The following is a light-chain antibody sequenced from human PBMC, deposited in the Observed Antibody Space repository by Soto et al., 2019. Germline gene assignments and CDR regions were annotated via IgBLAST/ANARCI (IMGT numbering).Light chain of an antibody. CDR2: AAS. J-gene: IGKJ1*01. CDR1: QSISSY. V-gene: IGKV1-39*01. Sequence: DIQLTQSPASLSASVGDRVTITCRASQSISSYLNWYQHKPGKAPKLLIYAASSLQSGVPSRFSGSGSGTDFTLTISSLRPEDFATYYCQQSHSTLVTFGQGTKV. CDR3: QQSHSTLVT.